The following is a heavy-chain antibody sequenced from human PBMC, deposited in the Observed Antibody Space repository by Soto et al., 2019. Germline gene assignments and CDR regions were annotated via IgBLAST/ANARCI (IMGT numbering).Heavy chain of an antibody. CDR3: ASGYCTNGVCAGPPYGMDV. CDR1: GGTFSSYA. D-gene: IGHD2-8*01. CDR2: IIPIFGTA. V-gene: IGHV1-69*13. J-gene: IGHJ6*02. Sequence: ASVKVSCKASGGTFSSYAISWVRQAPGQGLEWMGGIIPIFGTANYAQKFQGRVTITADESTSTAYMELSSLRSEDTAVYYCASGYCTNGVCAGPPYGMDVWGQGTTVTVS.